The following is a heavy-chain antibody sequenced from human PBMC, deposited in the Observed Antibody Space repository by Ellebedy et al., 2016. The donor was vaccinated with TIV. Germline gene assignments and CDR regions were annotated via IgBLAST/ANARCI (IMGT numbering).Heavy chain of an antibody. CDR1: GYTLTELS. CDR3: ARSSFGVAPPFEYSWFNP. CDR2: FDPEDGET. Sequence: ASVKVSXKVSGYTLTELSMHWVRQAPGKGLEWMGGFDPEDGETIYAQKFQGRVTMTRNTSISTACMELSSLRSEDTAVYYCARSSFGVAPPFEYSWFNPWGQGTLVTVSS. J-gene: IGHJ5*02. D-gene: IGHD3-3*01. V-gene: IGHV1-24*01.